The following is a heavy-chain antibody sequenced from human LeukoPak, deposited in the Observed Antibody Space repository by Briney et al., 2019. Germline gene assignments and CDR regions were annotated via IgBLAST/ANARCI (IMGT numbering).Heavy chain of an antibody. CDR2: INHSGST. CDR3: ARGWVRGVTHFDY. CDR1: GGSFSGYY. D-gene: IGHD3-10*01. Sequence: PSETLSLTCAVYGGSFSGYYWSWIRQPPGKGLEWIGEINHSGSTNYNPSLKSRVTISVGTSKNQFSLKLSSVTAADTAVYYCARGWVRGVTHFDYWGQGTLVTVSS. V-gene: IGHV4-34*01. J-gene: IGHJ4*02.